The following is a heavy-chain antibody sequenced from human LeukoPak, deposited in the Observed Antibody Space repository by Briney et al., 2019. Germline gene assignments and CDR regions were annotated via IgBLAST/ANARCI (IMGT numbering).Heavy chain of an antibody. CDR1: GDSISGYC. V-gene: IGHV4-59*01. J-gene: IGHJ4*02. CDR3: ARGPNSGYGRFDY. Sequence: SETLSLTCTVSGDSISGYCWSWLRQPPGRGLEWIAYFYYSGSTTYNPSLKGPVTISVDTSKNQFSLKLSSVTAADTAVYYCARGPNSGYGRFDYWGQGTLVTVSS. CDR2: FYYSGST. D-gene: IGHD5-12*01.